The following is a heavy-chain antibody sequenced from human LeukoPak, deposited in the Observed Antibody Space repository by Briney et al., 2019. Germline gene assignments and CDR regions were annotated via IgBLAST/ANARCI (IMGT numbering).Heavy chain of an antibody. CDR3: ARAASYCSSTSILFFCYYYYYYMDV. Sequence: ASVKVSCKASGYTFTSYDINWVRQATGQGLEWMGWMNPNSGNTGYAQKFQGRVTMTRNTSISTAYMELSSLRSEDTAVYYCARAASYCSSTSILFFCYYYYYYMDVWGKGTTVTISS. CDR2: MNPNSGNT. CDR1: GYTFTSYD. D-gene: IGHD2-2*01. J-gene: IGHJ6*03. V-gene: IGHV1-8*02.